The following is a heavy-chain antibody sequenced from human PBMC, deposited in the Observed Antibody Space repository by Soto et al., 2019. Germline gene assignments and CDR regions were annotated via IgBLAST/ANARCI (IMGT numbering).Heavy chain of an antibody. CDR3: ARGPHRAGGYYGMDV. CDR1: GGSISSYY. D-gene: IGHD1-26*01. CDR2: IYYSGST. Sequence: SETLSLTCTVSGGSISSYYWSWIRQPPGKGLEWIGYIYYSGSTNYNPSLKSRVTISVDTSKNQFSLKLSSVTAADTAVYYCARGPHRAGGYYGMDVWGQGTTVTVSS. J-gene: IGHJ6*02. V-gene: IGHV4-59*12.